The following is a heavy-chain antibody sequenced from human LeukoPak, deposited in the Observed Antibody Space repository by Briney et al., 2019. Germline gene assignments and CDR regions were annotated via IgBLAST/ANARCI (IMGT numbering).Heavy chain of an antibody. CDR1: GFTFSGSA. CDR2: IRSKANSYST. J-gene: IGHJ4*02. CDR3: TSGLSVRRSDNTPVDY. Sequence: GGSLRLSCTASGFTFSGSAMHWVRQASGKGLEWVGRIRSKANSYSTVYAASVKGRFTISRDDSKNTAYLQMNSLKTEDTAVYYCTSGLSVRRSDNTPVDYWGQGTLVTVSS. D-gene: IGHD1-1*01. V-gene: IGHV3-73*01.